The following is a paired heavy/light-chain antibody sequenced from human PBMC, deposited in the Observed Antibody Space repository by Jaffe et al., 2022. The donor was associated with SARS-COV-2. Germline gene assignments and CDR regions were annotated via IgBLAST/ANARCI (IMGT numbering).Heavy chain of an antibody. CDR1: GYTFSSYS. CDR3: TRDGWEVLPYYGMDV. CDR2: ISTSSSVI. J-gene: IGHJ6*02. V-gene: IGHV3-48*02. D-gene: IGHD1-26*01. Sequence: EVQLVESGGGLVQPGGSLRLSCAASGYTFSSYSMNWVRQAPGKGLEWVSYISTSSSVIYYADSVKGRFTISRDNAKNSLHLQMNSLRDEDTAVYYCTRDGWEVLPYYGMDVWGQGTTVTVSS.
Light chain of an antibody. V-gene: IGKV2-28*01. J-gene: IGKJ3*01. CDR1: LSLLYSSGYNY. Sequence: DIVMTQSPLSLSVTPGEPASISCRSSLSLLYSSGYNYLDWYLQKPGQSPQLLIHLGSDRASGVPDRFSGSGSGTDFTLKISRVEAEDVGVYYCMQALQTPLTFGPGTKVDIK. CDR2: LGS. CDR3: MQALQTPLT.